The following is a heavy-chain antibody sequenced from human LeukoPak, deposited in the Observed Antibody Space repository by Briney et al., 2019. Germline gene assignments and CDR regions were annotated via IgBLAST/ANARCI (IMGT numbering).Heavy chain of an antibody. CDR2: ISYTGRT. D-gene: IGHD3-10*01. J-gene: IGHJ4*02. V-gene: IGHV4-59*11. CDR3: ARDRGTD. Sequence: SETLSLTYTVCAASISSQYWSWIRQPPGKGLESHGYISYTGRTDYNPSLKSRVTMSLDTSKSQFSLKLPSVTAADSAVYYCARDRGTDWGQGTLVTVSS. CDR1: AASISSQY.